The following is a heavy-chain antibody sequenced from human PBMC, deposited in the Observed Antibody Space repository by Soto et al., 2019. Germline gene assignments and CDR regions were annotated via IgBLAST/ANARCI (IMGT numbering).Heavy chain of an antibody. J-gene: IGHJ4*02. CDR2: INHSGST. V-gene: IGHV4-34*01. D-gene: IGHD3-9*01. CDR1: GGSFSGYY. CDR3: ATSRDYDILTAYSYFDY. Sequence: PSETLSLTCAVYGGSFSGYYWSWIRQPPGTGLEWIGEINHSGSTNYNPSLTSRVTISVNTSNNQFSLKLSSVTAADTAVYYCATSRDYDILTAYSYFDYWGQGTLVTVSS.